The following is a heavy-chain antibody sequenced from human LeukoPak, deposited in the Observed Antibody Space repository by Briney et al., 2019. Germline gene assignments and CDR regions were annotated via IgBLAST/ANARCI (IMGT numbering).Heavy chain of an antibody. V-gene: IGHV3-21*01. CDR3: ARDVVDSSGYYLDAFDI. D-gene: IGHD3-22*01. CDR1: GFTFSSYS. J-gene: IGHJ3*02. CDR2: ISSSSSYI. Sequence: PGGSLRLSCAASGFTFSSYSMNWVRQAPGEGLEWVSSISSSSSYIYYADSVRGRFTISRDSAKNSLYLQMNSLRAEDTAVYYCARDVVDSSGYYLDAFDIWGQGTMVTVSS.